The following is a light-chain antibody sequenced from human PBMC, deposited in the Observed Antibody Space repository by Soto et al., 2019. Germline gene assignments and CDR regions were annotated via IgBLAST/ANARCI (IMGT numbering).Light chain of an antibody. Sequence: DIQMTQSPSTLSASVGDRVTITCRASQSICSWLAWYQQKPGKAPKHLIYKASSLESGVPSRFSGSGSGTEFTLTISSLQPDDFATYYCQQYNSYPYTFGQGTKLEIK. CDR3: QQYNSYPYT. CDR2: KAS. J-gene: IGKJ2*01. V-gene: IGKV1-5*03. CDR1: QSICSW.